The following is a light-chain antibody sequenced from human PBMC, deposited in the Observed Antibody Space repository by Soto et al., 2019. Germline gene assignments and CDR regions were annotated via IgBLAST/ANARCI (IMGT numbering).Light chain of an antibody. CDR3: QQYHRYST. CDR1: QTASSW. Sequence: DIQMTQSPSTLSASVGDRVTISCRASQTASSWLAWYQQKPGKAPNLLIYDVSTLDSGVPSRFSGSASGTEFTLTISSLESDDFATYYCQQYHRYSTFGQGTKVDI. J-gene: IGKJ1*01. V-gene: IGKV1-5*01. CDR2: DVS.